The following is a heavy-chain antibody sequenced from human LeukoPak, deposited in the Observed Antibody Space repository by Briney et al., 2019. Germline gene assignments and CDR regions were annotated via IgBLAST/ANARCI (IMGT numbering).Heavy chain of an antibody. CDR2: ISGSGGST. D-gene: IGHD6-13*01. CDR1: GFTFSSYA. Sequence: GGSLRLSCAASGFTFSSYAMSWVRQAPGKGLEWVSAISGSGGSTYYADSVKGRFTISRDNSKNTLYLQMSSLRAEDTAVYYCAKGSLYSSSSVDAFDIWGQGTMVTVSS. CDR3: AKGSLYSSSSVDAFDI. J-gene: IGHJ3*02. V-gene: IGHV3-23*01.